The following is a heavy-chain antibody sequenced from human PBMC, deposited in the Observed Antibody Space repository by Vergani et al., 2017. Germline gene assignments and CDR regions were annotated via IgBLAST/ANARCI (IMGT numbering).Heavy chain of an antibody. CDR3: ARVLVAGVRVGYFDY. J-gene: IGHJ4*02. CDR1: GGTFSSYA. D-gene: IGHD2-2*01. V-gene: IGHV1-69*01. CDR2: IIPIFGTA. Sequence: QVQLVQSGAEVKKPGSSVKVSCKASGGTFSSYAISWVRQAPGQGLEWMGGIIPIFGTANYAQKFQGRVTITADESTSTAYMELSRLRSEDTAVYYCARVLVAGVRVGYFDYWGQGTLVTVSS.